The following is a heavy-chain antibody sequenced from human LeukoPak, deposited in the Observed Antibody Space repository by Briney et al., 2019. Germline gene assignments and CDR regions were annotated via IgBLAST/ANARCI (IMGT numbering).Heavy chain of an antibody. J-gene: IGHJ4*02. CDR3: ARDTHAYDSSGYAAGY. D-gene: IGHD3-22*01. V-gene: IGHV3-23*01. Sequence: GGSLRLSCAASGFTFSSYAVSWVRQAPGKGLEWVSAISGSGGSTYYADSVKGRFTISRDNAKNSLYLQMNSLRAEDTAVYYCARDTHAYDSSGYAAGYWGQGTLVTVSS. CDR2: ISGSGGST. CDR1: GFTFSSYA.